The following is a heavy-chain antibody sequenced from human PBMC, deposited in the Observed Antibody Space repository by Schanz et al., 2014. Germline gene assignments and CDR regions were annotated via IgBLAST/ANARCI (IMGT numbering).Heavy chain of an antibody. CDR1: GFTFSSYG. V-gene: IGHV3-33*06. D-gene: IGHD6-6*01. CDR2: IWYDGNNK. CDR3: AKGSMAARPLLPTDYYFYGTDI. J-gene: IGHJ6*02. Sequence: EKEGETGGDVVQPGRSLRLSCAASGFTFSSYGMHWVRQAPGKGLEWVAVIWYDGNNKYYADSVTGRFTLSRDNSKNILYLQMNSLRAEDTAVYYCAKGSMAARPLLPTDYYFYGTDIWGQGTTVTVSS.